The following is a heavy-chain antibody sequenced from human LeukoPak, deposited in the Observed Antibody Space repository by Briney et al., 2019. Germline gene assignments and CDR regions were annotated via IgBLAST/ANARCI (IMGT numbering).Heavy chain of an antibody. V-gene: IGHV3-66*01. J-gene: IGHJ6*02. Sequence: GGSLRLSCAASGFTVSSNYMSWVRQAPGKGLEWVSVIYSGGNTYYADSVKGRFTISRDNSKNTLYLQMNSLRAEDTAVYYCARESTLTGTLRGYSSYGMDVWGQGTTVTVSS. CDR3: ARESTLTGTLRGYSSYGMDV. CDR1: GFTVSSNY. D-gene: IGHD5-18*01. CDR2: IYSGGNT.